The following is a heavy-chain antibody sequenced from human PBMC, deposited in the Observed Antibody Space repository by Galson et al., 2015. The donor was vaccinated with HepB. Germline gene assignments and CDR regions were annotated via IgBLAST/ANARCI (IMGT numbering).Heavy chain of an antibody. D-gene: IGHD6-13*01. V-gene: IGHV1-18*01. Sequence: YAQKVQGRVTMTIDTSTGTAYMELRNLRSDDTAVYYCARDYLPAAGRWNFDLWGRGTLVTVSS. CDR3: ARDYLPAAGRWNFDL. J-gene: IGHJ2*01.